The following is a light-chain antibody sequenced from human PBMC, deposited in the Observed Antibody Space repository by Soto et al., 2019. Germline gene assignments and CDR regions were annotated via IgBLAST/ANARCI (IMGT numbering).Light chain of an antibody. CDR1: QSVSSNS. V-gene: IGKV3-20*01. CDR3: QQYGSSPLIT. J-gene: IGKJ5*01. CDR2: GAS. Sequence: EVVLTHSPGTLSLSPGERATLSYRASQSVSSNSLAWYQHKPGQAPRVFIYGASTRATGIPDRFSGSGAGAYFNLTISRLEPADFGVYYCQQYGSSPLITFGQGTRLEIK.